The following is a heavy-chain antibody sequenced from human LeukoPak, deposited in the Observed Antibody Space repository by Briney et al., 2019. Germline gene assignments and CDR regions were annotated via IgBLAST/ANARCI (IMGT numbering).Heavy chain of an antibody. Sequence: NPSETVSLTCTVSGGSISSYYLSWIRQPAGKGLEWIGRIYVSGSINYNPSLKSRVTMSVDTSKNHFSLKLSSLTAADTAVYYCARDGDYHYFDYWGQGTMVTVSS. J-gene: IGHJ4*01. D-gene: IGHD4-17*01. CDR1: GGSISSYY. CDR3: ARDGDYHYFDY. V-gene: IGHV4-4*07. CDR2: IYVSGSI.